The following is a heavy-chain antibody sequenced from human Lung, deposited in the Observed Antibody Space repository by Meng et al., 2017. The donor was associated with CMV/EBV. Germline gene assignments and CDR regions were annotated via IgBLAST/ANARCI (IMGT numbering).Heavy chain of an antibody. D-gene: IGHD3-10*01. J-gene: IGHJ6*02. CDR1: GFTFSSYR. V-gene: IGHV3-74*01. CDR2: INSDGSST. CDR3: ASPQGKVGFSGSYYYGMDV. Sequence: GESLKISCAASGFTFSSYRMHWVRQGPGQGLVWVSRINSDGSSTTYADSVKGRFTVSRDNAKNTLYLQMNSLRAEDTAVFYCASPQGKVGFSGSYYYGMDVWGQGTXVTVSS.